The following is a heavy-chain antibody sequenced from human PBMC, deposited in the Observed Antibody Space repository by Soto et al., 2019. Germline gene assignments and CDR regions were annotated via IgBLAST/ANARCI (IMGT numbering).Heavy chain of an antibody. J-gene: IGHJ6*02. D-gene: IGHD6-13*01. CDR3: ARGFPSSSWEYYYGMDV. CDR1: GGSFSDYY. CDR2: INHSGST. Sequence: PSETLSLTCAVYGGSFSDYYWSWIRQPPGKGLEWIGEINHSGSTNYNPSLKSRVTISVDTSKNQFSLKLSSVTAADTAVYYCARGFPSSSWEYYYGMDVRGQGTKVTVSS. V-gene: IGHV4-34*01.